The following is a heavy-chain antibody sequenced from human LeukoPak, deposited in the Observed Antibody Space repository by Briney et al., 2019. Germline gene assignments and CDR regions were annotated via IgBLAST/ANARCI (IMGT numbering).Heavy chain of an antibody. J-gene: IGHJ4*02. CDR2: ISGSGGST. Sequence: PGGSLRLSCAASGFTFSSYAMSWVRQAPGKGLEWVSAISGSGGSTYYADSVKGRFTISRDNSKNTLYLQMNSLRAEDTAVYYCAKGGFADILTGTENFDYWGQGTLVTVSS. V-gene: IGHV3-23*01. CDR1: GFTFSSYA. CDR3: AKGGFADILTGTENFDY. D-gene: IGHD3-9*01.